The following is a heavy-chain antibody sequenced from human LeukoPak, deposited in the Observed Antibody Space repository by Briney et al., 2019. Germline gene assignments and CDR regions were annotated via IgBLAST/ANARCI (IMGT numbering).Heavy chain of an antibody. D-gene: IGHD2/OR15-2a*01. CDR2: IYPGDSDT. CDR3: ARQGTSGLGLFYQGH. J-gene: IGHJ4*02. CDR1: GYSFSSYW. Sequence: GESLKISCKGSGYSFSSYWIAWVRQMPGKGLDWMGIIYPGDSDTRYSPSFQGQVTISADKSINTAYLQWSSLKASDSAMYYCARQGTSGLGLFYQGHWGQGTLVTVSS. V-gene: IGHV5-51*01.